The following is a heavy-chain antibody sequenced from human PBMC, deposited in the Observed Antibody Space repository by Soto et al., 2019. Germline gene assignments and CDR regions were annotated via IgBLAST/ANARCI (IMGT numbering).Heavy chain of an antibody. V-gene: IGHV3-74*01. D-gene: IGHD1-7*01. CDR2: INSDGSST. Sequence: GGSLRLSCAASGFTFSSYWMHWVRQAPGKGLVWVSRINSDGSSTSYADSVKGRFTISRDNAKNTLYLQMNSLRAEDTAVYYCARDLTRTGTTWMAPDYYYGMDVWGQGTTVTVSS. CDR3: ARDLTRTGTTWMAPDYYYGMDV. CDR1: GFTFSSYW. J-gene: IGHJ6*02.